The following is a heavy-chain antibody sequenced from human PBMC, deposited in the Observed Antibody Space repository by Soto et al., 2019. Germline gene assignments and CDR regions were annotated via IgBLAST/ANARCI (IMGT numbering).Heavy chain of an antibody. Sequence: ASVKVSCKASGGTFSSYAISWVRQAPGQGLEWMGGIIPIFGTANYAQKFQGRVTITADESTSTAYMELSSLRSEDTAVYYCARDEYSYGPGHFDYWGQGTLVTVSS. J-gene: IGHJ4*02. CDR3: ARDEYSYGPGHFDY. V-gene: IGHV1-69*13. CDR2: IIPIFGTA. CDR1: GGTFSSYA. D-gene: IGHD5-18*01.